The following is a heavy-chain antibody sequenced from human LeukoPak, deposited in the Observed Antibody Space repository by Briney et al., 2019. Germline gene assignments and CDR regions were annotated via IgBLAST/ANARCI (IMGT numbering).Heavy chain of an antibody. CDR1: GGTFSSYA. D-gene: IGHD2-2*01. J-gene: IGHJ5*02. CDR2: IIPIFGTA. CDR3: ASSSSTSRINWFDP. Sequence: VASVKVSCKASGGTFSSYAISWVRQAPGQGLEWMGGIIPIFGTANYAQKFQGRVTITTDGSTSTAYMELSSLRSEDTAVYYCASSSSTSRINWFDPWGQGTLVTVSS. V-gene: IGHV1-69*05.